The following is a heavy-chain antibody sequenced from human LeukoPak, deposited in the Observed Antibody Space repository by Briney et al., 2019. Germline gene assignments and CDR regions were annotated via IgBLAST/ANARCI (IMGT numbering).Heavy chain of an antibody. CDR3: AREHCSSTSCYSNWFDP. CDR1: GFTFSSYS. Sequence: GGSLRLSCAASGFTFSSYSMNWVRQAPGKGLEWVSSISSSSSYIYYADSVKGRFTISRDNAKNSLYLQMNSLRAEDTAVYYCAREHCSSTSCYSNWFDPWGQGTLVTVSS. J-gene: IGHJ5*02. CDR2: ISSSSSYI. D-gene: IGHD2-2*01. V-gene: IGHV3-21*01.